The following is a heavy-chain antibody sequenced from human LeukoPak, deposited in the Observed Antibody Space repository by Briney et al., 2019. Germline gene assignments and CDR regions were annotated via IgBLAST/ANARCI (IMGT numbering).Heavy chain of an antibody. D-gene: IGHD6-19*01. CDR3: ARESSGWYKAWFDP. Sequence: GGSLRLSCAASGLTFSSYWMHWVRQAPGKGLVWVSRINSDGSSTSYADSVKGRFTISRDNAKNTLYLQMNSLRAEDTAVYYRARESSGWYKAWFDPWGQGTLVTVSS. J-gene: IGHJ5*02. V-gene: IGHV3-74*01. CDR1: GLTFSSYW. CDR2: INSDGSST.